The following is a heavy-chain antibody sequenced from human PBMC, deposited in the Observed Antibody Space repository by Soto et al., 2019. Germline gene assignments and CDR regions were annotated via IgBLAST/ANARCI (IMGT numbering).Heavy chain of an antibody. CDR1: GDSVSSNSAA. V-gene: IGHV6-1*01. CDR2: TYYRSKWYN. J-gene: IGHJ6*02. CDR3: AREDSSSSPGINYYYYYGMDV. D-gene: IGHD6-6*01. Sequence: SQTRSLTCAISGDSVSSNSAAWNWIRQSPSRGLEWLGRTYYRSKWYNDYAVSVKSRITINPDTSKNQFSLQLNSVTPEDTAVYYCAREDSSSSPGINYYYYYGMDVWGQGTTVTVSS.